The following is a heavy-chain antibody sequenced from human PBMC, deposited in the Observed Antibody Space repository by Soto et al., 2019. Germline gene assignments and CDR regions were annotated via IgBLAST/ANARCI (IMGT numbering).Heavy chain of an antibody. V-gene: IGHV1-2*04. D-gene: IGHD1-26*01. CDR2: INPNSGGT. CDR3: ARDVSIVGATTHPPYYGMDV. Sequence: QVQLVQSGAEVKKPGASVKVSCKASGYTFTGYYMHWVRQAPGQGLEWMGWINPNSGGTNYAQKFQGWVTMTRDTSISTAYMELSRLRSDDTAVYYCARDVSIVGATTHPPYYGMDVWGQGTTVTVSS. J-gene: IGHJ6*02. CDR1: GYTFTGYY.